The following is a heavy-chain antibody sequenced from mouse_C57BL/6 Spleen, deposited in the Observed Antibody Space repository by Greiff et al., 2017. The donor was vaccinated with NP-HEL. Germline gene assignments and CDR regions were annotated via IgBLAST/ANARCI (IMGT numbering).Heavy chain of an antibody. Sequence: QVQLQQPGAELVRPGSSVKLSCKASGYTFTSYWMHWVKQRPIQGLEWIGNIDPSDSETHYNQKFKDKATLTVDKSSSTAYMQLSSLTSEDSAVYYCARGDYYGSSYRGDYFDYWGQGTTLTVSS. D-gene: IGHD1-1*01. CDR1: GYTFTSYW. J-gene: IGHJ2*01. CDR2: IDPSDSET. V-gene: IGHV1-52*01. CDR3: ARGDYYGSSYRGDYFDY.